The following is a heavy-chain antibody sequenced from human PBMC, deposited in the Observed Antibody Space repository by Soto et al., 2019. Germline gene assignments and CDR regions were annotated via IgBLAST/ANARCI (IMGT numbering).Heavy chain of an antibody. Sequence: SETLSLTCTVSGGSISSYYWSWIRQPPGKGLEWIGYIYYSGSTNYNPSLKRRVTISVDTSKNQFSLKLSSVTAADTAVYYCATRYYCTNGVCHDAFDIWGQGTMVTVSS. V-gene: IGHV4-59*01. CDR3: ATRYYCTNGVCHDAFDI. D-gene: IGHD2-8*01. CDR2: IYYSGST. CDR1: GGSISSYY. J-gene: IGHJ3*02.